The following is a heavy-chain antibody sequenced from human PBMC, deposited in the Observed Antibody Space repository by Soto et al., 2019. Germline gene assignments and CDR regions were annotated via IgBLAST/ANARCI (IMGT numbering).Heavy chain of an antibody. Sequence: GGSLRLCCAASGFTFSDYSMNWVRQAPGKGLQWISYISRSGLTIYYADSVRGRFTISRDNAENSLSLQMNSLRDEDTAVYYCARDRYCTSTSCYSPVDYWGQGTLVTVSS. CDR2: ISRSGLTI. CDR3: ARDRYCTSTSCYSPVDY. D-gene: IGHD2-2*01. CDR1: GFTFSDYS. V-gene: IGHV3-48*02. J-gene: IGHJ4*02.